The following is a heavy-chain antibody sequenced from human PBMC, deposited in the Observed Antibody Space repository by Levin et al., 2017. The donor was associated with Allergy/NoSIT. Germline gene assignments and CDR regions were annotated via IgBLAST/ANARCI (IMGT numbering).Heavy chain of an antibody. CDR1: GLTFSSYW. CDR2: INSDGSTI. CDR3: ARVSKYYFDY. Sequence: PGGSLRLSCAASGLTFSSYWMHWVRQAPGKGLVWVSHINSDGSTISYADSVKGRFTISRDNAKNTLYLQMNSLRAEDTAVYYCARVSKYYFDYWGQGILVTVSS. J-gene: IGHJ4*02. V-gene: IGHV3-74*01.